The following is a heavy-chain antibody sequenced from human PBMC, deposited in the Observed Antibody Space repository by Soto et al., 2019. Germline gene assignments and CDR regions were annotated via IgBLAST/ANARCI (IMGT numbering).Heavy chain of an antibody. CDR3: ASPREGQWLVFDH. D-gene: IGHD6-19*01. CDR1: GFTFSYFG. J-gene: IGHJ4*02. Sequence: PGGSLRDSFVVSGFTFSYFGMHCVRQSPGEGLAWVASISKDGLDRYYSESVKGRFTISRDDSKNTVFLQMNSLKVEDTAAYFCASPREGQWLVFDHWGQRTLVTVSS. V-gene: IGHV3-30*19. CDR2: ISKDGLDR.